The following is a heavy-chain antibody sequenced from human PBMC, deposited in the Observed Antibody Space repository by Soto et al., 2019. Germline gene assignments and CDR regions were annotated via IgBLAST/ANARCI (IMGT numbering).Heavy chain of an antibody. CDR3: DGSDDSKRRPLGI. Sequence: PGGSLRLSCAASGFTSSDHYMDWVRQAPGKGLEWVGRTGNRANSFTTEYAASVKSRFTISRDDSKNSLYLQMNSLKTEDTAVYYCDGSDDSKRRPLGIWGQGTMVTGSS. D-gene: IGHD3-22*01. CDR2: TGNRANSFTT. V-gene: IGHV3-72*01. CDR1: GFTSSDHY. J-gene: IGHJ3*02.